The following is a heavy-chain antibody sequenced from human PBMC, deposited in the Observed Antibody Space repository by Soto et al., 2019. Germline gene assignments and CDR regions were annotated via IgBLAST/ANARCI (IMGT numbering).Heavy chain of an antibody. CDR2: IYPGDSDT. D-gene: IGHD4-17*01. Sequence: GESLKISCMGSGYKVSTWHNFTSYWIAWVRQMPGEGLEWMGIIYPGDSDTRYSPSFQGQVTISADKSISTAYLQWSSLKASDTTMYYCARHLYGDFPYYYYYGMDVWGQGTTVTVSS. V-gene: IGHV5-51*01. CDR1: GYKVSTWHNFTSYW. J-gene: IGHJ6*02. CDR3: ARHLYGDFPYYYYYGMDV.